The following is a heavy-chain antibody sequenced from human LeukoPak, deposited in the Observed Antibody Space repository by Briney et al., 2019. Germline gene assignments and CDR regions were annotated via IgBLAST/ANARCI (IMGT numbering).Heavy chain of an antibody. J-gene: IGHJ4*02. CDR3: AKDTHYYGSGSHFDY. V-gene: IGHV3-21*01. CDR2: ISSSSSYI. D-gene: IGHD3-10*01. CDR1: GFTFSSYS. Sequence: GGSLRLSCAASGFTFSSYSMNWVRQAPGKGLEWVSSISSSSSYIYYADSVKGRFTISRDNSKNTLYLQMNSLRAEDTAVYYCAKDTHYYGSGSHFDYWGQGTLVTVSS.